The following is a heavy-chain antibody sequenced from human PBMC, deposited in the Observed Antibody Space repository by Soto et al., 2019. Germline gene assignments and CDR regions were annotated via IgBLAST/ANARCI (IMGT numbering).Heavy chain of an antibody. Sequence: QLQLQESGPGLVKPSETLSLTCTVSGGSISSSSYYWGWIRQPPGEGLEWIGSIYYSGSTYYNPSLKSRVTISVDTSKNQFSLKLSSVTAADTAVYYCARHFPQKVPAAIAWFDPWGQGTLVTVSS. CDR3: ARHFPQKVPAAIAWFDP. CDR1: GGSISSSSYY. D-gene: IGHD2-2*01. J-gene: IGHJ5*02. V-gene: IGHV4-39*01. CDR2: IYYSGST.